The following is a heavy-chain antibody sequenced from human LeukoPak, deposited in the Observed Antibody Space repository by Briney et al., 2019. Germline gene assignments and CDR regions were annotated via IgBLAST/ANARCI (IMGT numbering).Heavy chain of an antibody. CDR2: ISSSTYYI. D-gene: IGHD1-26*01. J-gene: IGHJ4*02. Sequence: GGSLRLSCAASGFTFSSYEMNWVRQAPGKGLEWVSSISSSTYYIYYADSVKGRFTISRDNARNSLYLQMNSLRAEDTALYYCASKTSGSYNYWGQGTLVTVSS. V-gene: IGHV3-21*01. CDR1: GFTFSSYE. CDR3: ASKTSGSYNY.